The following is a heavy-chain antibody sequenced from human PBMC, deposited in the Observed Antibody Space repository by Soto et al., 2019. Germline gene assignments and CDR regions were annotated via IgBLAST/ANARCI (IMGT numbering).Heavy chain of an antibody. D-gene: IGHD3-22*01. CDR2: IQQDGSEK. V-gene: IGHV3-7*03. CDR3: ARMRGYSYFDS. CDR1: GFTFSNYW. J-gene: IGHJ4*02. Sequence: EVQLVESGGGLVQPGGSLRLSCAASGFTFSNYWMSWVRQAPGKGLEWVANIQQDGSEKSYVDSVKGRFTISRDNAKNSLFLQINSLRSEDTAVYYCARMRGYSYFDSCGQGTLVTVSS.